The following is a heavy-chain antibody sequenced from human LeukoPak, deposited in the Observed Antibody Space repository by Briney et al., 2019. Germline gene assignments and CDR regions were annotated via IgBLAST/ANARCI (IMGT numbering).Heavy chain of an antibody. CDR2: IYYSGST. D-gene: IGHD3-10*01. V-gene: IGHV4-59*02. Sequence: SETLSLTCTVSGGSVSSYYWSWIRQPPGKGLEWIGYIYYSGSTNYNPSLKSRVTISVDTSKNQFSLKLSSVTAADTAVYYCAGQNYYGSGSYYNDYWGQGTLVTVSS. J-gene: IGHJ4*02. CDR3: AGQNYYGSGSYYNDY. CDR1: GGSVSSYY.